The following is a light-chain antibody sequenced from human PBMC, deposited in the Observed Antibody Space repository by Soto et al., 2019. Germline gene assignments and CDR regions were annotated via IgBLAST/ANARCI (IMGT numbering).Light chain of an antibody. CDR3: QQYNSYSWT. J-gene: IGKJ1*01. V-gene: IGKV1-5*01. Sequence: ESQMTQAASTLSETVGDRVTITCRASQSISSWLAWYQQKPGKAPKLLIYDASSLESGVPSRFSGSGSGTEFTLTISSLQPDDFATYYCQQYNSYSWTFGQGTKVDIK. CDR2: DAS. CDR1: QSISSW.